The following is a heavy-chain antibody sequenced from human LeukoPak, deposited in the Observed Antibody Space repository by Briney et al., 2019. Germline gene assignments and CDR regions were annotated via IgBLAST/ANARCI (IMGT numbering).Heavy chain of an antibody. D-gene: IGHD3-16*02. V-gene: IGHV1-18*01. Sequence: VASVKVSCKASGYTFTSYGINWVRQAPGQGLEWMGWISAYNGNTNYAQKLQGRVTMTTDTSTSTAYMELRSLRSDDTAVYYCARDPLNGITFGGVIVPPRCDFDYWGQGTLVTVSS. J-gene: IGHJ4*02. CDR3: ARDPLNGITFGGVIVPPRCDFDY. CDR2: ISAYNGNT. CDR1: GYTFTSYG.